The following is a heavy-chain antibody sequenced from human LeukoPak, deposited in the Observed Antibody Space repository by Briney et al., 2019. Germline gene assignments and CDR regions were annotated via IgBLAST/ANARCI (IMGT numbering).Heavy chain of an antibody. CDR3: ARDRGAARAYYFDY. CDR2: ISSNGGST. V-gene: IGHV3-64*01. Sequence: PGGSLRLSCAASGFTFSSYAMHWVRQALGKGLEYVSAISSNGGSTYYANSVKGRFTISRDNSKNTLYLQMGSLRAEDTAVYYCARDRGAARAYYFDYWGQGTLVTVSS. J-gene: IGHJ4*02. CDR1: GFTFSSYA. D-gene: IGHD6-6*01.